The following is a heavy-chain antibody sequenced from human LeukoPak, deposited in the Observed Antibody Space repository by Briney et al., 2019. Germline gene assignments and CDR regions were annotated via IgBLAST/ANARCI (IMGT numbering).Heavy chain of an antibody. J-gene: IGHJ4*02. CDR3: ARNVGSGFDY. CDR2: MNPNSGNT. Sequence: ASVKVSCKASGYTFTSYDINWVRQATGQGLEWMGWMNPNSGNTGYAQKFQGRVTVTRDTSTSAVYMELSSLRSEDTAMYYCARNVGSGFDYWGQGTLVTVSS. V-gene: IGHV1-8*01. D-gene: IGHD1-1*01. CDR1: GYTFTSYD.